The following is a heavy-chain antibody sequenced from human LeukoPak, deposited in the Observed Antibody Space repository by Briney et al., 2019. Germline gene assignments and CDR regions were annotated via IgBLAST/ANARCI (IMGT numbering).Heavy chain of an antibody. V-gene: IGHV4-34*01. CDR3: ARLQWLVRGFDY. Sequence: KPSETLSLTCGVYGGSFSGYYWSWIRQPPGKGREWIGEINHSGSTNYNPSLKSRVTISVDTSKNQFSLKLSSVTAADTAVYYCARLQWLVRGFDYWGQGTLVTVSS. CDR2: INHSGST. D-gene: IGHD6-19*01. J-gene: IGHJ4*02. CDR1: GGSFSGYY.